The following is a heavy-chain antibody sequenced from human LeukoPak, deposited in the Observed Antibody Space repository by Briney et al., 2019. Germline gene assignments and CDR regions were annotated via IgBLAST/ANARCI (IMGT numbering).Heavy chain of an antibody. CDR2: ISYDGSNK. CDR1: GFTFSTYA. CDR3: ARVGGDY. D-gene: IGHD4-23*01. V-gene: IGHV3-30-3*01. J-gene: IGHJ4*02. Sequence: PGGSLRLSCAASGFTFSTYAMHWVRQAPGKGLEWVAVISYDGSNKYYADSVKGRFTISRDNSKKTLDLQMNSLRAEDTAVYYCARVGGDYWGQGTLVTVSS.